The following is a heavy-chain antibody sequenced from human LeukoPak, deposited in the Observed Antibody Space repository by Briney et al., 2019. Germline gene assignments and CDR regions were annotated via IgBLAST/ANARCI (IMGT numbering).Heavy chain of an antibody. V-gene: IGHV3-53*01. J-gene: IGHJ5*02. CDR1: GFTVSSNY. D-gene: IGHD6-13*01. CDR2: TYSSGTT. CDR3: ARDSSSWSRFDP. Sequence: GGSLRLSCAASGFTVSSNYMSWVRQAPGKGLEYISVTYSSGTTYYADSVRDRFTISRDNFRNTLYLQMNSLRPEDTAVYYCARDSSSWSRFDPWGQGTLVTVSS.